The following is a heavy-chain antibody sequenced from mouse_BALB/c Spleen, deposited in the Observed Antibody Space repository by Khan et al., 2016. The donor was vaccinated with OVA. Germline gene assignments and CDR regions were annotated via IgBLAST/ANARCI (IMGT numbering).Heavy chain of an antibody. D-gene: IGHD2-10*01. V-gene: IGHV5-9*02. CDR1: GFAFNSYD. Sequence: EVMLVESGGGLVKPGGSLKLSCEVSGFAFNSYDMSWVRQTPEKRLEWVATISSTGSYTYYPASVKGRFTISRDTARNTLYLQMSSLRSEDTALYYCTRPSYYGNPWFTYWGQGTLVTVSA. CDR2: ISSTGSYT. J-gene: IGHJ3*01. CDR3: TRPSYYGNPWFTY.